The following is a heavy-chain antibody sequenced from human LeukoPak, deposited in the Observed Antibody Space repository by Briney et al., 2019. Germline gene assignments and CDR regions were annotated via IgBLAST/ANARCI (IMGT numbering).Heavy chain of an antibody. V-gene: IGHV4-30-4*01. CDR1: GGSISSGDYY. CDR3: ARVPPDDPFDY. J-gene: IGHJ4*02. Sequence: SETLSLTCTVSGGSISSGDYYWSWIRQPPGKGLEWIGYIYYSGSIYYNPSLKSRVTISVDTSKNQFSLKLSSVTAADTAVYYCARVPPDDPFDYWAREPWSPSPQ. CDR2: IYYSGSI.